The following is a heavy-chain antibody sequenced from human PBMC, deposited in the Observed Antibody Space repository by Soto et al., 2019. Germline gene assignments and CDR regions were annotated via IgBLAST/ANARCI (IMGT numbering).Heavy chain of an antibody. CDR1: GGSFSGYY. D-gene: IGHD4-17*01. Sequence: SETLSLTCAVYGGSFSGYYWSWIRQPPGKGLEWIGEINHSGSTNYNPSLKSRVTISVDTSKNQFSLKLSSVTAADTAIYYCARRNGDYPRIYHFDYWGQGTLVTVSS. J-gene: IGHJ4*02. V-gene: IGHV4-34*01. CDR3: ARRNGDYPRIYHFDY. CDR2: INHSGST.